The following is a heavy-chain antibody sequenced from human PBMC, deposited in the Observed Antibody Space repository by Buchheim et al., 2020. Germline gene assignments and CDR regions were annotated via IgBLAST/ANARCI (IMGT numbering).Heavy chain of an antibody. V-gene: IGHV3-21*02. J-gene: IGHJ3*02. D-gene: IGHD1-26*01. CDR1: GFIFSSYS. CDR2: ISSSSTYI. Sequence: EVLLVESGGGLVKPGGSLRLSCTASGFIFSSYSMNWVRQAPGKGLEWVSSISSSSTYIYYADSVKGRFTISRDNAKNSLYLQMNSLRAEDTAVYYCARDAPRIVGAFDAFDIWGQGT. CDR3: ARDAPRIVGAFDAFDI.